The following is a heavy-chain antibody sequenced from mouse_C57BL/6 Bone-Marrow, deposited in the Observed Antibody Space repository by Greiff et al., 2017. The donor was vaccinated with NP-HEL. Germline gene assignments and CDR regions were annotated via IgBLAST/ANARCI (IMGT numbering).Heavy chain of an antibody. V-gene: IGHV1-55*01. CDR1: GYTFTSYW. CDR2: IYPGSGST. CDR3: ARGLFAY. Sequence: VQLQQSGAELVKPGALVKMSCKASGYTFTSYWITWVKQRPGQGLEWIGDIYPGSGSTNYNEKFKSKATLTVDTSSSTAYMQLSSLTSEDSAVYYCARGLFAYWGQGTLVTVSA. J-gene: IGHJ3*01.